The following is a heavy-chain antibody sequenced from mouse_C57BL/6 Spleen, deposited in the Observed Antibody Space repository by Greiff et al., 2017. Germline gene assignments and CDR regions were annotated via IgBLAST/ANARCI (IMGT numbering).Heavy chain of an antibody. J-gene: IGHJ3*01. D-gene: IGHD2-2*01. V-gene: IGHV5-4*01. CDR2: ISDGGSYT. CDR1: GFTFSSYA. CDR3: ARGGMVTTWFAY. Sequence: EVQRVESGGGLVKPGGSLKLSCAASGFTFSSYAMSWVRQTPEKRLEWVATISDGGSYTYYPDNVKGRFTISRDNAKNNLYLQMSHLKSEDTAMYYCARGGMVTTWFAYWGQGTLVTVSA.